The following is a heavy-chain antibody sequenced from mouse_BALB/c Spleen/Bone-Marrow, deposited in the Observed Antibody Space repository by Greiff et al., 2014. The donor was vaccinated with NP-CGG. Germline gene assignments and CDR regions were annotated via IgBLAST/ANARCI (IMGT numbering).Heavy chain of an antibody. Sequence: QVQLQQPGAELAEPGASVKMSCKASGYTFTSFWLHWVKQRPGQGLEWIGYINPPTDYTEYNQKFRDKATLTADKSSSTAYMQLSSLTSEDSAVYYCTIWPYYGMNYWGQGTSVTVSS. CDR2: INPPTDYT. J-gene: IGHJ4*01. D-gene: IGHD1-1*02. CDR1: GYTFTSFW. V-gene: IGHV1-7*01. CDR3: TIWPYYGMNY.